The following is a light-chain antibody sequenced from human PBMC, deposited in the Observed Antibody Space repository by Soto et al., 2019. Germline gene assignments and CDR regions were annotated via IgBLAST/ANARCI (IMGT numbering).Light chain of an antibody. Sequence: QSVLTQPASVSGSPGQSITISCTGTSSEVGSYNLVSWYQQHPGKAPKVMIYEVSKRPSGVSNRFSGSKFGNTASPTISGLQADDEADYYCCSYAGSSTYVFGTGTKLTVL. CDR2: EVS. CDR1: SSEVGSYNL. V-gene: IGLV2-23*02. CDR3: CSYAGSSTYV. J-gene: IGLJ1*01.